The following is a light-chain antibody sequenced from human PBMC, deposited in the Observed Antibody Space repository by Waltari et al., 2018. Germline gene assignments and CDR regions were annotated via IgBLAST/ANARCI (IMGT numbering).Light chain of an antibody. V-gene: IGLV1-44*01. J-gene: IGLJ3*02. CDR3: ATWDDSLHGVV. Sequence: SVLTQPPSVSGPPGQTVTISCSGSRSNIGSNTVNWYQHLPGTAPRLLIFANNRRPSGVPDRVSASKSGTSASLAISGLQSGDEADYYCATWDDSLHGVVFGGGTKVTV. CDR1: RSNIGSNT. CDR2: ANN.